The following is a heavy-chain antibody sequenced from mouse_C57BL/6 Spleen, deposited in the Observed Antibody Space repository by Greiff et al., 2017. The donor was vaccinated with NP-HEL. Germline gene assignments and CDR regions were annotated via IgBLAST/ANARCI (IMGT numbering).Heavy chain of an antibody. J-gene: IGHJ3*01. D-gene: IGHD1-1*01. Sequence: VQLKQSGPELVKPGASVKIPCKASGYTFTDYNMDWVKQSHGKSLEWIGDINPNNGGTIYNQKFKGKATLTVDKSSSTAYMELRSLTSEDTAVYYCAIGYYGSGGFAYWGQGTLVTVSA. CDR3: AIGYYGSGGFAY. CDR2: INPNNGGT. V-gene: IGHV1-18*01. CDR1: GYTFTDYN.